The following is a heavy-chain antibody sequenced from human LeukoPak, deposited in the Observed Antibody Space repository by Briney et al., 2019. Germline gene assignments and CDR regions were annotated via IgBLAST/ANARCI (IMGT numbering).Heavy chain of an antibody. Sequence: SQTLSLTCTVSGGSINSGDYYWSWLRQSPGKGLEWIGYIYYSGSTYYNPSLKSRITISVDTYKNQFSLNLNSVTAADSAVYFCAREIKWEAYAAFDIWGQGTMVTVSS. CDR2: IYYSGST. D-gene: IGHD1-26*01. CDR1: GGSINSGDYY. J-gene: IGHJ3*02. CDR3: AREIKWEAYAAFDI. V-gene: IGHV4-30-4*01.